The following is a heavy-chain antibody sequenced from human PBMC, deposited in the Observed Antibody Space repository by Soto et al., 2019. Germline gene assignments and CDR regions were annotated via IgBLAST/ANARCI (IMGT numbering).Heavy chain of an antibody. D-gene: IGHD3-3*01. CDR2: IKQDGSEK. CDR3: ARDVRFLEWLSFPDAFDI. Sequence: GGSLRLACAASGVTFSSYWMSWVRQAPGKGLEWVANIKQDGSEKYYVDSVKGRFTISRDNAKNSLYLQMNSLRAEDTAVYYCARDVRFLEWLSFPDAFDIWGQGTMVTVSS. V-gene: IGHV3-7*01. CDR1: GVTFSSYW. J-gene: IGHJ3*02.